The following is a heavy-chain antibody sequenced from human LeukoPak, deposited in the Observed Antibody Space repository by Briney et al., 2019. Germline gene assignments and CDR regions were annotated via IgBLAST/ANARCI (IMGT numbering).Heavy chain of an antibody. D-gene: IGHD6-19*01. CDR3: ARAPRFGSGWSNFDY. CDR2: ISSSSSTI. V-gene: IGHV3-48*01. CDR1: GFIFSSYS. Sequence: GGSLRLSCAASGFIFSSYSMNWVRQAPGKGLEWVSYISSSSSTIYYADSVKGRFTISRDNAKNSLYLQMNSLRAEDTAVYYCARAPRFGSGWSNFDYWGQGTLVTVSS. J-gene: IGHJ4*02.